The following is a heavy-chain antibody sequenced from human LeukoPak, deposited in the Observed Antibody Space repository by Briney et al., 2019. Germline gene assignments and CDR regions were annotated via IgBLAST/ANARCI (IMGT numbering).Heavy chain of an antibody. D-gene: IGHD6-19*01. CDR3: AKDMGAVTGGWVDY. CDR2: ISGDGGST. J-gene: IGHJ4*02. V-gene: IGHV3-43*02. Sequence: GGSLRLSCAASGFTVDDYAMHWVRHTPGKGLEWVSVISGDGGSTYYADSVKGRFTISRDNSKNSLYLQMNSLRTEDTALYSCAKDMGAVTGGWVDYWGQGTLVTVSS. CDR1: GFTVDDYA.